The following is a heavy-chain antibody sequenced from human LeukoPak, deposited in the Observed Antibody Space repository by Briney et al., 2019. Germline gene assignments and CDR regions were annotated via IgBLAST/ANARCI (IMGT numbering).Heavy chain of an antibody. CDR1: GGSISSGGYY. V-gene: IGHV4-31*03. CDR2: NYYSGST. D-gene: IGHD3-22*01. J-gene: IGHJ5*02. Sequence: SQTLSLTCTVSGGSISSGGYYWSWIRQHPGKGLEWIGYNYYSGSTYYNPSLKSRVTISVDTSKNQFSLKLSSVTAADTAVYYCASYRGYYYDSSGYNNWFDPWGQGTLVTVSS. CDR3: ASYRGYYYDSSGYNNWFDP.